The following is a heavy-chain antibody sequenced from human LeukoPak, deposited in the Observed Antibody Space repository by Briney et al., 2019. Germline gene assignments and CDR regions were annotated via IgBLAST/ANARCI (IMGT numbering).Heavy chain of an antibody. CDR2: ISSSGSTI. Sequence: GGSLRLSCAASGFTFCDDYMSWIRQAPGKGREWVSYISSSGSTIYYADSVKGRFTISRDNAKTSLYLQMNSLRAEDTAVYYCARVGIAVAGLHFDYWGQGTLVTVSS. D-gene: IGHD6-19*01. CDR1: GFTFCDDY. J-gene: IGHJ4*02. CDR3: ARVGIAVAGLHFDY. V-gene: IGHV3-11*04.